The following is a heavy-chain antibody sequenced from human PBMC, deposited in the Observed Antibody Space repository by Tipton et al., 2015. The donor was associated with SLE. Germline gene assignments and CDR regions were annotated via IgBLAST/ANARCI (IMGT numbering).Heavy chain of an antibody. Sequence: SLRLSCAASGFTVSSNYMSWVRQAPGKGLEWVSVIYSGGSTYYADSVKGRFTISRDNAKNSVYLQMNSLRAEDTAVYYCATTSRVPDYWGQGTLVTVSS. CDR3: ATTSRVPDY. CDR1: GFTVSSNY. J-gene: IGHJ4*02. CDR2: IYSGGST. D-gene: IGHD2-2*01. V-gene: IGHV3-53*01.